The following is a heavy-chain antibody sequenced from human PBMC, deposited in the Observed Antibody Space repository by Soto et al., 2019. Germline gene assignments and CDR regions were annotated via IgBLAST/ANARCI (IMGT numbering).Heavy chain of an antibody. CDR1: DFTFSSYS. CDR2: ISSSSNSI. J-gene: IGHJ4*02. Sequence: EVQLVESGGGPVKPGGSLRLSCAASDFTFSSYSMNWVRQAPGKGLEWVSSISSSSNSINYAFSVKGRFTVSRDNAKNSLYLQMNRLRAEDTAVYYCARVRPGGSFDYWGQGTLVTVSS. V-gene: IGHV3-21*01. D-gene: IGHD1-26*01. CDR3: ARVRPGGSFDY.